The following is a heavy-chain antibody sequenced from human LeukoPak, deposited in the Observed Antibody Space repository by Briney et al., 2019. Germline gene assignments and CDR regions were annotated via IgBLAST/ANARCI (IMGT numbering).Heavy chain of an antibody. Sequence: NASETLSLTCTVSGGSISSGSYYWSWIRQPAGKGLEWIGRIYTSGSTNYNPSLKSRVTISVDTSKNQFSLKLSSVTAADTAVYYCARAPGGYLDYWGQGTLVTVSS. D-gene: IGHD3-16*01. CDR1: GGSISSGSYY. J-gene: IGHJ4*02. CDR2: IYTSGST. V-gene: IGHV4-61*02. CDR3: ARAPGGYLDY.